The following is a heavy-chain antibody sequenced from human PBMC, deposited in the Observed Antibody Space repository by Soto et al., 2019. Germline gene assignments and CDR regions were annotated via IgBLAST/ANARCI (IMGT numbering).Heavy chain of an antibody. CDR1: GGTFSSYT. CDR2: IIPILGIA. CDR3: ARAYIGGYSYGYLDY. J-gene: IGHJ4*02. V-gene: IGHV1-69*02. D-gene: IGHD5-18*01. Sequence: QVQLVQSGAEVKKPGSSVKVSCKASGGTFSSYTISWVRQAPGQGLEWMGRIIPILGIANYAQKFQGRVTITADKSTSTAYMGLSSLRSEDTAVYYCARAYIGGYSYGYLDYWGQGTLVTVSS.